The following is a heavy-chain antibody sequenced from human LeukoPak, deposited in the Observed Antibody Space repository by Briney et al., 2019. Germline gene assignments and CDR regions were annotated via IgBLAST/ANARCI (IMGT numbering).Heavy chain of an antibody. CDR1: GFAFSSYA. CDR3: AKYFASGSYYKLPH. D-gene: IGHD3-10*01. Sequence: GGSLRLSCAASGFAFSSYAMSWVRQAPGKGLEWVSTISGSGAYTYYADSVKGRFTISRDNSKNTLYLQMNSLRAEDTAVYYCAKYFASGSYYKLPHWGQGTLVTVSS. V-gene: IGHV3-23*01. CDR2: ISGSGAYT. J-gene: IGHJ1*01.